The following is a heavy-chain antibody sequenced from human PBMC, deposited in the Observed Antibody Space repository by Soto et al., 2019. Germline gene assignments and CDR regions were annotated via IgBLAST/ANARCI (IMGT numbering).Heavy chain of an antibody. J-gene: IGHJ6*02. CDR2: IIAIVTTP. CDR3: ARVGYNFWIRYHDYGMDG. CDR1: GGTFSSYA. V-gene: IGHV1-69*06. D-gene: IGHD3-3*01. Sequence: QVRLVQSGAEVKKPGSSVTVSCEASGGTFSSYAVTWVRQAPGQGLAWMGGIIAIVTTPHYAQKFQGRLTISADKSTSTSYMELSSLRSEDTVVYYVARVGYNFWIRYHDYGMDGWGPRTTVIVSS.